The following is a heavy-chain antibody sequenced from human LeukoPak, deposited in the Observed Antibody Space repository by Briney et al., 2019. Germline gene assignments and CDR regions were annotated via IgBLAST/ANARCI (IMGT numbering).Heavy chain of an antibody. V-gene: IGHV3-23*01. J-gene: IGHJ6*02. CDR2: IGGGDGSI. CDR1: GFTFSNFA. CDR3: AKGMGLDHYYFYGMDV. Sequence: GGSLRLSCAASGFTFSNFAVNWVRQAPGKGLEWVSVIGGGDGSIYYADSVKGRFTISRDNSKNTLYLQMTSLRAEDAAIYYCAKGMGLDHYYFYGMDVWGQGTTVTVSS. D-gene: IGHD6-19*01.